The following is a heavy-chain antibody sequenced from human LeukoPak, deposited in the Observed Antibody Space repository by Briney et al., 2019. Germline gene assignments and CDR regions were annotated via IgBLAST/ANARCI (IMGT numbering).Heavy chain of an antibody. V-gene: IGHV1-8*01. J-gene: IGHJ4*02. CDR2: MNPNSGNT. D-gene: IGHD3-10*01. CDR3: ARARAMVRGVISYYFDY. CDR1: GYTFTSYD. Sequence: ASVKVSCKASGYTFTSYDINWVRQATGQGLEWMGWMNPNSGNTGYAQKFQGRVTMTRNTSISTAYMELSSPRSEDTAVYYCARARAMVRGVISYYFDYWGQGTLVTVSS.